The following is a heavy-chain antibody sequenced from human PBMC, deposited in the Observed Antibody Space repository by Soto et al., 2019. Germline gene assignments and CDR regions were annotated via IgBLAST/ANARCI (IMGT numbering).Heavy chain of an antibody. CDR1: GGTFSSYA. Sequence: QVQLVQSGAEVKKPGSSVKVSCKASGGTFSSYAISWVRQAPGQGREWMGGIIPIFGTANYAQKFQGRVTITADESTSTAYMELSSLRSEDTAVYYCARQGTGDYYYGMDVWGQGTTVTVSS. V-gene: IGHV1-69*01. CDR2: IIPIFGTA. CDR3: ARQGTGDYYYGMDV. J-gene: IGHJ6*02. D-gene: IGHD1-1*01.